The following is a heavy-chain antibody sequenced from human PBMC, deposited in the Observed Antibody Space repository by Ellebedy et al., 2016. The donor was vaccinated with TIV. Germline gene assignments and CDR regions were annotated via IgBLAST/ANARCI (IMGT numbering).Heavy chain of an antibody. CDR2: ISGSGGST. Sequence: PGGSLRLSCAASGFTFSSYAMSWVRQAPGKGLEWVSTISGSGGSTYYADSVGGRFTISRDNSKKTLSLQMNSLSADDTAAYYCARGRGGGTDSSTPRYYFDYWGQGTLVTASS. V-gene: IGHV3-23*01. D-gene: IGHD2-2*01. J-gene: IGHJ4*02. CDR1: GFTFSSYA. CDR3: ARGRGGGTDSSTPRYYFDY.